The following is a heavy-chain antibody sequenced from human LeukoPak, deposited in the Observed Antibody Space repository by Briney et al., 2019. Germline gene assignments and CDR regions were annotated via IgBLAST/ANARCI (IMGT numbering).Heavy chain of an antibody. CDR2: VSGKSRAI. CDR1: GFIFSDYA. Sequence: GGSLRLSCAASGFIFSDYAINWVRQAPGKGLEWLSFVSGKSRAIYYADSVKGRFTISRDNAKESVYLHMSSLRAEDTAVYYCATNRMIADYWGQGTLVTVSS. CDR3: ATNRMIADY. J-gene: IGHJ4*02. D-gene: IGHD2-21*01. V-gene: IGHV3-48*04.